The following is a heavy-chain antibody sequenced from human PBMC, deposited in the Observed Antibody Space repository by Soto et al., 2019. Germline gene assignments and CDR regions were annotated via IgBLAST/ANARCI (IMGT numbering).Heavy chain of an antibody. CDR2: ISAYNGNT. CDR3: ARHPSLHYGMDV. V-gene: IGHV1-18*04. CDR1: CYTFTSYG. Sequence: ASVKVSCKASCYTFTSYGISWVRQAPGQGLEWMGWISAYNGNTNYAQKLQGRVTMTTDTSTSAAYMELRSLRSDDTAVYYCARHPSLHYGMDVWGQGTTVTVSS. J-gene: IGHJ6*02.